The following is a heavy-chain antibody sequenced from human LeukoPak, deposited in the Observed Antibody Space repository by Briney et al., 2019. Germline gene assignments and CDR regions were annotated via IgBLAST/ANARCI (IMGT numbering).Heavy chain of an antibody. CDR1: GFTFGDHA. D-gene: IGHD5-18*01. CDR2: IRSKAYRGTT. Sequence: GGSLRLSCTASGFTFGDHAMSWVRQAPGKGLEWVGFIRSKAYRGTTEYAASVKGRFTISRDDSKSIVYLQMNSLKTEDTAFYYCARGPIHLRTPTAMAFWAQGPRVTVPS. J-gene: IGHJ6*02. V-gene: IGHV3-49*04. CDR3: ARGPIHLRTPTAMAF.